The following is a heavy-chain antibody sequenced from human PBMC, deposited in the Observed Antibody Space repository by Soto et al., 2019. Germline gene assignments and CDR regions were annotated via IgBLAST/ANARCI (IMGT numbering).Heavy chain of an antibody. CDR3: AKDLLGPGRAYGMDV. Sequence: QVPLVESGGGVVQPGRSLRLSCAASGFTFSSYGMHWVRQAPGKGLEWVAVISYDGSNKYYADSVKGRFTISRDNSKNTLYLQMNSLRAEDTAVYCCAKDLLGPGRAYGMDVWGQGTTVTVSS. D-gene: IGHD7-27*01. CDR2: ISYDGSNK. CDR1: GFTFSSYG. V-gene: IGHV3-30*18. J-gene: IGHJ6*02.